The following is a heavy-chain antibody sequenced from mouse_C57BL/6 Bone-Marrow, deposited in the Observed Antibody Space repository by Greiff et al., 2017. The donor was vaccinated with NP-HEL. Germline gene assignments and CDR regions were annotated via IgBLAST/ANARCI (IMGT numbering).Heavy chain of an antibody. V-gene: IGHV5-4*01. CDR1: RFTFSSYA. J-gene: IGHJ3*01. CDR3: ARDSSWFAY. Sequence: EVKLVESGGGLVKPGGSLKLSCAASRFTFSSYAMSWVRQTPEKRLEWVATISDGGSYTYYPDNVKGRFTISRDNAKNNLYLQMSHLKSEDTAMYYCARDSSWFAYWGQGTLVTVSA. D-gene: IGHD2-12*01. CDR2: ISDGGSYT.